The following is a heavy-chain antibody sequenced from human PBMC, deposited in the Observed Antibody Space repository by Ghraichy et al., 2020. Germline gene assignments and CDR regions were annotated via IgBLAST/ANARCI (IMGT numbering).Heavy chain of an antibody. CDR2: ISSTGGNI. V-gene: IGHV3-23*01. D-gene: IGHD6-6*01. CDR3: AKKYRSSWPAFDY. Sequence: ESLNISCAASGFTFNNYAMSWVRQAPGRGLEWVAAISSTGGNIYYADSVKGRFSISRDNSKNTLYLQMISLRAEDTALYYCAKKYRSSWPAFDYWGQGTQVTVSS. J-gene: IGHJ4*02. CDR1: GFTFNNYA.